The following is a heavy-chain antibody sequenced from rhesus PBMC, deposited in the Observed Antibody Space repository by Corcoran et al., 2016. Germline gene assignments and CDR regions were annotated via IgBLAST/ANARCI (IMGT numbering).Heavy chain of an antibody. CDR1: GGSISGGYG. Sequence: QVQLQESGPGVVKPSETLSLTCAVSGGSISGGYGWSWIRQPPGKGLEWIGYIYGSSGSTNSNQSLKNRVTISKDASKNQFSLKLSSVTAADTAVYYCARESVPEYYFDYWGQGVLVTVSS. CDR2: IYGSSGST. CDR3: ARESVPEYYFDY. D-gene: IGHD3-22*01. V-gene: IGHV4-76*01. J-gene: IGHJ4*01.